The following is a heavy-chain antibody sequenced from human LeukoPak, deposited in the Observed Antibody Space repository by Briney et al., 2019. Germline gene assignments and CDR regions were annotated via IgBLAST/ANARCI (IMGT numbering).Heavy chain of an antibody. D-gene: IGHD1-1*01. J-gene: IGHJ3*02. Sequence: PGGSLRLSCAASGFTFSRYWMHWVRQAPGKGLVWVSRINSDGSGTTYADSVKGLFTISRDNAKNTLYLQMNSLRVEDTAVYYCGRKITTTGGDAFDIWGHGTMVTVSS. CDR2: INSDGSGT. V-gene: IGHV3-74*01. CDR3: GRKITTTGGDAFDI. CDR1: GFTFSRYW.